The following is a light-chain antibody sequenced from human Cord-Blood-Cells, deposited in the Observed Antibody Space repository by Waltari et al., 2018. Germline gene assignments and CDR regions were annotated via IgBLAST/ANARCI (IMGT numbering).Light chain of an antibody. Sequence: DIQMTQSRSSLSASVGDRVTITCRASQSISSYLNWYQQKPGKAPKFLIYAASSLQSGFPSRFSGSGSGTDFTLTISSLQPEDFATYYCQQSYSTLWTFGQGTKVEIK. J-gene: IGKJ1*01. CDR3: QQSYSTLWT. CDR1: QSISSY. V-gene: IGKV1-39*01. CDR2: AAS.